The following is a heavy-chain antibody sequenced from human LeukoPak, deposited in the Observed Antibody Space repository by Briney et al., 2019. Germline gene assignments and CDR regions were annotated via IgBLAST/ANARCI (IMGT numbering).Heavy chain of an antibody. Sequence: SETLSLTCTVSGGSISSYYWSWIRRPPGKGLEWIGYIYYSGSTNYNPSLKSRVTISVDTSKNQFSLKLSSVTAADTAVYYCARLWFGELEGDGFDPWGQGTLVTVSS. D-gene: IGHD3-10*01. CDR3: ARLWFGELEGDGFDP. CDR1: GGSISSYY. V-gene: IGHV4-59*01. CDR2: IYYSGST. J-gene: IGHJ5*02.